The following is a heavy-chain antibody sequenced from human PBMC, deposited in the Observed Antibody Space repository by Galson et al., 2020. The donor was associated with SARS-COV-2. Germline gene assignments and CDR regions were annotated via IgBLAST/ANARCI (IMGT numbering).Heavy chain of an antibody. V-gene: IGHV4-31*03. Sequence: ASETLSLTCTVSGGSITSGGYYWNWIRQHPGQGLEWIGYIYYIGTTHYNPSLKSRVTISVDTSKIPFSLKLISVTAADTAKYYCARGSPLWFGEGLYFDYWGQGTLVTVSS. J-gene: IGHJ4*02. CDR3: ARGSPLWFGEGLYFDY. CDR2: IYYIGTT. CDR1: GGSITSGGYY. D-gene: IGHD3-10*01.